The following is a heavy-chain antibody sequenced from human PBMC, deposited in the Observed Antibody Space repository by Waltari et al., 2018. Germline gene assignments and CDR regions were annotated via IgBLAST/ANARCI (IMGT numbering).Heavy chain of an antibody. CDR1: GFTVSNNY. CDR3: ANLLKG. V-gene: IGHV3-53*01. CDR2: IYSDGTT. Sequence: EVQLVESGGGLIQPGGSLRLSCAASGFTVSNNYMSWVRQSPGKGLEWVSVIYSDGTTHYADSVRGRFTISRDISKNMLYLQMNSLRVDDTAVYYCANLLKGWGQGTLVTVSS. J-gene: IGHJ4*02.